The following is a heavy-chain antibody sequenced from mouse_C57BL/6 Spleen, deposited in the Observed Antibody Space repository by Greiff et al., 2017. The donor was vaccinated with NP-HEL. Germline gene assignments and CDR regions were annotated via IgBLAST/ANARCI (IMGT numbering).Heavy chain of an antibody. Sequence: QVQLKESGPELVKPGASVKISCKASGYAFSSSWMNWVKQRPGKGLEWIGRIYPGDGDTNYNGKFKGKATLTADKSSSTAYMQLSSLTSEDSAVYFCASKAGSSPFAYWGQGTLVTVSA. CDR1: GYAFSSSW. V-gene: IGHV1-82*01. J-gene: IGHJ3*01. D-gene: IGHD1-1*01. CDR2: IYPGDGDT. CDR3: ASKAGSSPFAY.